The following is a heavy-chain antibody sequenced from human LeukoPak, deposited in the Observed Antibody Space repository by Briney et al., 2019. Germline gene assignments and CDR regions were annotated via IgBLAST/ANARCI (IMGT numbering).Heavy chain of an antibody. D-gene: IGHD2-2*01. CDR3: ARDRESAAAYVYYFDY. CDR1: GYTFTSYD. V-gene: IGHV1-8*01. J-gene: IGHJ4*02. CDR2: MNPNSGNT. Sequence: ASVKVSCKASGYTFTSYDINWVRQATGQGLEWMGWMNPNSGNTGYAQKFQGRVTMTRDTSTSTVYMELSRLRSEDTAVYYCARDRESAAAYVYYFDYWGQGTLVTVSS.